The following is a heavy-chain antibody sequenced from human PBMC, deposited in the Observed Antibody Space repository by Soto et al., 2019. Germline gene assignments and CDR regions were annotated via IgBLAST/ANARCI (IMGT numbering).Heavy chain of an antibody. CDR3: ARGNPFNYAGFDV. D-gene: IGHD3-16*01. Sequence: QAHLEQSGAELKRPGASVKVSCKASGYTFSDFDINWLRQASGQGPEWMGWMNAKSGDTFFPQRLRGKFNMTWDTSLSTAYMEVGSLTSDDTAIYYCARGNPFNYAGFDVWGQGTTVAVSS. J-gene: IGHJ6*02. V-gene: IGHV1-8*01. CDR2: MNAKSGDT. CDR1: GYTFSDFD.